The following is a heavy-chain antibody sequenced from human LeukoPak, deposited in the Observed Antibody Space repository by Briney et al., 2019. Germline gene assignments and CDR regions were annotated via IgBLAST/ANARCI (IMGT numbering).Heavy chain of an antibody. Sequence: ASVKVSCKASGGTFSSYAISWVRQAPGQGLEWMGGIIPIFGTANYAQKFQGRVTITADESTSTAYMELSSLRSEDTAVYYCARELDDYGGNSPFDYWGQGTLVTVSS. CDR3: ARELDDYGGNSPFDY. V-gene: IGHV1-69*13. CDR2: IIPIFGTA. J-gene: IGHJ4*02. D-gene: IGHD4-23*01. CDR1: GGTFSSYA.